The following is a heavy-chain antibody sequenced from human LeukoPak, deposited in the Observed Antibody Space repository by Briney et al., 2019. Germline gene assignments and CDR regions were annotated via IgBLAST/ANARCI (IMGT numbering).Heavy chain of an antibody. J-gene: IGHJ4*02. CDR3: ARVPTSRCTRKQCYPYWDY. CDR1: GFTFSNFW. V-gene: IGHV3-7*01. D-gene: IGHD2-2*01. Sequence: GGSLRLSCAASGFTFSNFWMTWLRQAPGRGLEWVANINEEDGTAKFYVDSVKGRFTISRDNAKNSLYLQMNSLRAEDTAVYYCARVPTSRCTRKQCYPYWDYWGQGTLVTVSS. CDR2: INEEDGTAK.